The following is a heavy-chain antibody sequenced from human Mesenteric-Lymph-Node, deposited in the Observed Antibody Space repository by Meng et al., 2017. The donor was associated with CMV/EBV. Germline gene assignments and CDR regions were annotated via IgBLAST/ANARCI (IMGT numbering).Heavy chain of an antibody. CDR2: ISGSGGST. CDR1: GFTFSSYA. D-gene: IGHD6-6*01. Sequence: GGSLRLSCAASGFTFSSYAMSWVRQAPGKGLQWVSAISGSGGSTYYADSVKGRFTLSRDNSKNSLYLQMNSLRAEDTAVYYCARNEELVPSINYYYYGMDVWGQGTTVTVSS. CDR3: ARNEELVPSINYYYYGMDV. V-gene: IGHV3-23*01. J-gene: IGHJ6*02.